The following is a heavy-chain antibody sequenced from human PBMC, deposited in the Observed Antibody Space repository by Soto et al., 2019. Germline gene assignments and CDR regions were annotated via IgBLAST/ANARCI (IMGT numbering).Heavy chain of an antibody. CDR2: IYYSGST. CDR1: GGSISSGDYY. CDR3: ASSSWDNWFDP. D-gene: IGHD6-13*01. Sequence: PSETLSLTCTVSGGSISSGDYYWSWIRQPPGKGLEWIGYIYYSGSTYYNPSLKSRVTISVDTSKNQFSLKLSSVTAADTAVYYCASSSWDNWFDPWGQGTLVTVSS. J-gene: IGHJ5*02. V-gene: IGHV4-30-4*01.